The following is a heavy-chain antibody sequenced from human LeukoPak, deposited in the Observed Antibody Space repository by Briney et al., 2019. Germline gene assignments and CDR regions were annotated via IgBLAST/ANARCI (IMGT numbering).Heavy chain of an antibody. Sequence: SETLSLTCAVYGGSFSGYYWSWIRQPPGKGLEWIGEINHSGSTNYNPSLKSRVTISVDTSKNQFSLKLSSVTAADTAVYYCARQTSLVSRVWGGDYYDSSGYYYAFDYWGQGTLVTVSS. D-gene: IGHD3-22*01. J-gene: IGHJ4*02. CDR1: GGSFSGYY. CDR2: INHSGST. CDR3: ARQTSLVSRVWGGDYYDSSGYYYAFDY. V-gene: IGHV4-34*01.